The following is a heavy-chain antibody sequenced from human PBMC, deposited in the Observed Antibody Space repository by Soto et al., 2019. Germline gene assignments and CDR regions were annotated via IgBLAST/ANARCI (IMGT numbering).Heavy chain of an antibody. CDR1: GGSISSGGYY. D-gene: IGHD2-15*01. J-gene: IGHJ6*03. Sequence: HVQLQESGPGLVKPSQTLSLTCTVSGGSISSGGYYWSWIRQHPGKGLEWIGYIYYSGSTYYNPSLKSRVTISVDTSKNQFSLKLSSVTAADTAVYYCARDGVAVETSNPPYYYYYYMDVWGKGTTVTVSS. V-gene: IGHV4-31*03. CDR3: ARDGVAVETSNPPYYYYYYMDV. CDR2: IYYSGST.